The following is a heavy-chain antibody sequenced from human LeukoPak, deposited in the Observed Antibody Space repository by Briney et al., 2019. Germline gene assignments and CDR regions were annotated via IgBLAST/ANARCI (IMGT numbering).Heavy chain of an antibody. Sequence: SETLSLTCAVSGASINDFYWTWIRQPPGKGLEWIGYVYYGGSTNYNPSLKSRVSMSVDTSKNQFSLTLYCARGGIRGYSAFDNLDFWGLGTHVTVSS. CDR3: DNLDF. V-gene: IGHV4-59*01. J-gene: IGHJ4*02. CDR1: GASINDFY. D-gene: IGHD5-12*01. CDR2: VYYGGST.